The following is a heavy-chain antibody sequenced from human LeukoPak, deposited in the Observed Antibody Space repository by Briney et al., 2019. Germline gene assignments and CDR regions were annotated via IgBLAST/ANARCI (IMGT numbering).Heavy chain of an antibody. CDR1: GFIFSSHG. D-gene: IGHD5-18*01. CDR2: ISGSGGST. CDR3: AKGIQPLDY. Sequence: PGGSVRHPYAASGFIFSSHGMICAPEARGKGLEWVSAISGSGGSTYYADSVKGRFTISRDNSKNTLYLQMNSLRAEDTAVYYCAKGIQPLDYWGQGTLVTVSS. J-gene: IGHJ4*02. V-gene: IGHV3-23*01.